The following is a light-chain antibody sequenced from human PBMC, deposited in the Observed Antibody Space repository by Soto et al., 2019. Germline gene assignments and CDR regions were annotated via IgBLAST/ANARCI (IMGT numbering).Light chain of an antibody. J-gene: IGKJ1*01. V-gene: IGKV3-15*01. Sequence: EIVMPQSPATLSVSPGERATLSCRASQSVSSNLAWYQQKPGQAPRLLIYGASTRATGIPARFSGSGSGTEFTLTISSLQSEDVAIYYCQHYNNWPPWTFGQGTEVEVK. CDR3: QHYNNWPPWT. CDR2: GAS. CDR1: QSVSSN.